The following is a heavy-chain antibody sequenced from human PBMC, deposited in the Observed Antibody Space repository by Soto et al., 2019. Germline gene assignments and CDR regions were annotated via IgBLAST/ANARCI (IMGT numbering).Heavy chain of an antibody. CDR1: GFNFSYYS. D-gene: IGHD6-6*01. Sequence: EVQLLESGGGLVQPGGSLRLSCAASGFNFSYYSMTWVRQAPGKGLEWVASINDNGDSTHYADSVKGRFTISRDNSKNTLSLHMHSLTAEDTAVYVCAIYYNSSPWVDSWLESWGQGTLVTVSS. J-gene: IGHJ5*01. V-gene: IGHV3-23*01. CDR3: AIYYNSSPWVDSWLES. CDR2: INDNGDST.